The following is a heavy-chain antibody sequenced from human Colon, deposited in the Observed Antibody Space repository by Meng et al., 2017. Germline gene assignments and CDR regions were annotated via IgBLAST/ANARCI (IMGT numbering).Heavy chain of an antibody. CDR2: TYYRSEWYN. V-gene: IGHV6-1*01. CDR1: GDSVSSNSAA. J-gene: IGHJ5*01. Sequence: SETLSLTCAISGDSVSSNSAAWNWTRQSPSRGLEWLGRTYYRSEWYNDYAVSLKSRITINSDTSKNQFSLHLNSLTPEDTAVYYCASGWALDSWGHGNRVHGAS. CDR3: ASGWALDS. D-gene: IGHD3-16*01.